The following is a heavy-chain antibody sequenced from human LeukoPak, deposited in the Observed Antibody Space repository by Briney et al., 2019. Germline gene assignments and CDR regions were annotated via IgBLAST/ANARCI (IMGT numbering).Heavy chain of an antibody. D-gene: IGHD2-15*01. CDR1: GFTFSSYA. J-gene: IGHJ4*02. CDR2: ISGSGGST. Sequence: GGSLRLSCAASGFTFSSYAMSWVRQAPGKGLEWVSAISGSGGSTYYADSVKGRFTISRDNSKNTLYLQMNSLRAEDTAVYYCAKPVCSGGSCSYYFDYCGQGTLVTVSS. CDR3: AKPVCSGGSCSYYFDY. V-gene: IGHV3-23*01.